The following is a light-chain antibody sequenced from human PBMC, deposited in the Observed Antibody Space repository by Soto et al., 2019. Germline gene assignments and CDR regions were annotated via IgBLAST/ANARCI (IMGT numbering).Light chain of an antibody. CDR1: QNVRTF. V-gene: IGKV3-11*01. CDR3: QQYDTYSRT. J-gene: IGKJ2*01. Sequence: EVVLTQSPATLSLSPGERATLSCRASQNVRTFLDWYQQKPGQAPRLLIYGASNRATGIPARFSGSGSGTDFTLTISSLEPEDFATYYCQQYDTYSRTFGQGTKLEIK. CDR2: GAS.